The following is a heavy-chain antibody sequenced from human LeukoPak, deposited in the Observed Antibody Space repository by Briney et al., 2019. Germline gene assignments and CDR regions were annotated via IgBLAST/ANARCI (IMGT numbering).Heavy chain of an antibody. CDR2: INPNSGGT. J-gene: IGHJ4*02. CDR1: GYTFTGYY. V-gene: IGHV1-2*02. CDR3: ARVALRYFDWLGSWSSTPYYFDY. Sequence: ASVKVSCKASGYTFTGYYMHWVRQAPGQGLEWMGWINPNSGGTNYAQKFQGRVTMTRDTSISTAYMELSRLRSDDKAVYYCARVALRYFDWLGSWSSTPYYFDYWGQGTLVTVSS. D-gene: IGHD3-9*01.